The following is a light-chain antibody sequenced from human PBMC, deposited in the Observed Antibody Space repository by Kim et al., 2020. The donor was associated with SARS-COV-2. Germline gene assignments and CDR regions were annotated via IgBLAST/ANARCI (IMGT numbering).Light chain of an antibody. V-gene: IGLV3-19*01. Sequence: SSELTQDPAVSVALGQTVRITCQGDSLRRYYASWYQQKPGQAPLLVIFGKDNRPSGIPDRFSGSSSGNTASLTITGARAEDEADYYCNCRDSSGNHVVFGGGTQLTVL. CDR3: NCRDSSGNHVV. CDR2: GKD. J-gene: IGLJ2*01. CDR1: SLRRYY.